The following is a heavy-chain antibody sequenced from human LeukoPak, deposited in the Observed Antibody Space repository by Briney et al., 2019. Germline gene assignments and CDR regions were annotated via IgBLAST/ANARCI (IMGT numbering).Heavy chain of an antibody. V-gene: IGHV1-69*13. CDR3: ARGWGAVASYYMDV. CDR2: IIPIFGTA. D-gene: IGHD6-19*01. CDR1: GGIVSRYP. Sequence: GASVKVSCKASGGIVSRYPISWVRQAPGQGLEWMGGIIPIFGTANYAQKFQGRVTITADESTSTAYMELSSLRSEDTAVYYCARGWGAVASYYMDVWGKGTTVTISS. J-gene: IGHJ6*03.